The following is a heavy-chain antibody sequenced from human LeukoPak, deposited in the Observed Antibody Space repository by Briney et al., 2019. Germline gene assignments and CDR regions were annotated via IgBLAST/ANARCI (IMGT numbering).Heavy chain of an antibody. CDR3: ARGGGEGMDV. CDR1: GFTFSSYS. V-gene: IGHV3-21*01. Sequence: GGSLRLSCAASGFTFSSYSMNWVRQAAGKGLEWVSSISSSGDYIYYADSVKGRFTISRDNAKNSLYLQMNSLRAEDTAVYYCARGGGEGMDVWGKGTTVTISS. CDR2: ISSSGDYI. J-gene: IGHJ6*03.